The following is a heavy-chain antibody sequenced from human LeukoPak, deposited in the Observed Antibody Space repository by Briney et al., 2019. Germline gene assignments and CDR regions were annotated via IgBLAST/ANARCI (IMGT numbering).Heavy chain of an antibody. J-gene: IGHJ4*02. CDR1: GGTFSSYA. CDR2: IIPILGIA. V-gene: IGHV1-69*04. D-gene: IGHD5-12*01. CDR3: ARETYSGYAPHFDY. Sequence: ASVKVSCKASGGTFSSYAISWVRQAPGQGLEWMGRIIPILGIANYARKFQGRVTITADKSTSTAYMELSSLRSEDTAVYYCARETYSGYAPHFDYWGQGTLVTVSS.